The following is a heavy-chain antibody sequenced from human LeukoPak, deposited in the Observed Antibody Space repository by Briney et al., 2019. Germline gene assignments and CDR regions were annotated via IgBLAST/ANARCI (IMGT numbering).Heavy chain of an antibody. CDR1: GGSFSGYY. J-gene: IGHJ4*02. CDR2: INHSGST. D-gene: IGHD3-22*01. CDR3: ARGPTKYYYDSSGYPDRIDY. V-gene: IGHV4-34*01. Sequence: SETLSLTCAVYGGSFSGYYWSWIRQPPGKGLEWIGEINHSGSTNYNPSLKSRVTISVDTSKNQFSLKLSSVTAADTAVCYCARGPTKYYYDSSGYPDRIDYWGQGTLVTVSS.